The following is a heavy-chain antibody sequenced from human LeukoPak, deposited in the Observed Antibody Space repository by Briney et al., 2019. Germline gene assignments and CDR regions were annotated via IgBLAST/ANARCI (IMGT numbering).Heavy chain of an antibody. CDR3: ARGLGVATSFDY. D-gene: IGHD5-12*01. CDR2: IIPIFGTA. Sequence: ASVKVSCKASGGTFISYAISWVRQAPGQGLEWMGGIIPIFGTANYAQKFQGRVTITTDESTSTAYMELSSLSSEDTAVYYCARGLGVATSFDYWGQGTLVTVSS. CDR1: GGTFISYA. J-gene: IGHJ4*02. V-gene: IGHV1-69*05.